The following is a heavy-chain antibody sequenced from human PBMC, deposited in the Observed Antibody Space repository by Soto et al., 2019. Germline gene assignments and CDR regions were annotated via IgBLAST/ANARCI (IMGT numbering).Heavy chain of an antibody. CDR2: IYHSGST. Sequence: SETLSLTCAVSGGSISSSNWWSWVRQPPGKGLEWIGEIYHSGSTNYNPSLRSRVTISVDKSKNQFSLKLSSVTAADTAVYYWARGECYYDSRGYPTYFDYWGQGTLVTVSS. CDR3: ARGECYYDSRGYPTYFDY. V-gene: IGHV4-4*02. J-gene: IGHJ4*02. CDR1: GGSISSSNW. D-gene: IGHD3-22*01.